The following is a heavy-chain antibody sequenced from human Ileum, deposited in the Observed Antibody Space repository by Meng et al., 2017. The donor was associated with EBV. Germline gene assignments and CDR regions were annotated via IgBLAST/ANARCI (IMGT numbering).Heavy chain of an antibody. V-gene: IGHV4-30-4*01. CDR2: IYKSGST. CDR1: GGSISSGGYY. J-gene: IGHJ4*02. D-gene: IGHD3-22*01. CDR3: ARGGDTSGYSLDY. Sequence: VHLQESGPGLVKPSQTLSLTCAGSGGSISSGGYYWSWIRQPPGKGLEWIGYIYKSGSTYYNPSLTSRVTISVDTSKNQFFLKLGSVTAADTGVYYCARGGDTSGYSLDYWGQGILVTVSS.